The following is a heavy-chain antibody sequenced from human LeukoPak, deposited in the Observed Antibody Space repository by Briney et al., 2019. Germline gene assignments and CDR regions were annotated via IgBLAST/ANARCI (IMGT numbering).Heavy chain of an antibody. Sequence: GASVKVSCKASGYTFTSYGISWVRQAPGQGLEWMGGIIPIFGTANYAQKFQGRVTITADESTSTAYMELSSLRSEDTAVYYCARGFGDSGYFDYWGQGTLVTVSS. CDR2: IIPIFGTA. V-gene: IGHV1-69*13. J-gene: IGHJ4*02. D-gene: IGHD2-21*01. CDR1: GYTFTSYG. CDR3: ARGFGDSGYFDY.